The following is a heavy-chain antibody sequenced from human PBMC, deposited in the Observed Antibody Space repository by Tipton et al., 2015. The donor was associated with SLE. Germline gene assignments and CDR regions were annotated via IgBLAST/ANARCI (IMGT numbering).Heavy chain of an antibody. CDR1: GGSISSSSYY. CDR2: IYYSGST. J-gene: IGHJ3*01. CDR3: VRELDTFEV. V-gene: IGHV4-39*07. Sequence: TLSLTCTVSGGSISSSSYYWGWIRQSPGKGLEWIGSIYYSGSTYYNPSLKSRVTVSADTSKNQFSLDLTSVTAADTAVYYCVRELDTFEVWGPGTLVTVSS.